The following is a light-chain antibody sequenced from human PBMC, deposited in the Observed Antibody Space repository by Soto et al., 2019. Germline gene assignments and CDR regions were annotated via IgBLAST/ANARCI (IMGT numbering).Light chain of an antibody. Sequence: VLTHSPDILSLSPLQTATLSFMASESVDRYFAWYQQKVGQAPRLLIYDAFTRATGVAARFSGSGSATDFTLTISSLEPDDFAVYYCQQRARWPSTFGPGTKVDIK. CDR2: DAF. J-gene: IGKJ2*02. V-gene: IGKV3-11*01. CDR1: ESVDRY. CDR3: QQRARWPST.